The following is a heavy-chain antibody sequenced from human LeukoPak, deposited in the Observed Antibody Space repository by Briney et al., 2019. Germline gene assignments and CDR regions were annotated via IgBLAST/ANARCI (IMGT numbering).Heavy chain of an antibody. Sequence: ASVKVSCKASGYTFTGYYMHWVRQAPGEGLEWMGWINPNSGGTKYAQKFQGRVTMTRDTSINTAYMEVRRLTSDDTAVYYCAREGGTLRGGGESGYILGQRKMVNGFS. D-gene: IGHD1-26*01. CDR1: GYTFTGYY. V-gene: IGHV1-2*02. CDR3: AREGGTLRGGGESGYI. J-gene: IGHJ3*02. CDR2: INPNSGGT.